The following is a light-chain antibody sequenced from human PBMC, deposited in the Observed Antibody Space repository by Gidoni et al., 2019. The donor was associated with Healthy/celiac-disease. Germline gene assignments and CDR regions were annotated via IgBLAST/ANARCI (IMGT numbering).Light chain of an antibody. CDR2: DDS. V-gene: IGLV3-21*02. Sequence: SYVLTQPPSVSVAPGQTARITCGGTNIGSKSVHWYQQKPGQAPVLVVYDDSDRPSGIPARFSGSNSGNTATLTISRVEAGDEADYYCQVWDSSSDHFWVFGGGTKLTVL. CDR3: QVWDSSSDHFWV. CDR1: NIGSKS. J-gene: IGLJ3*02.